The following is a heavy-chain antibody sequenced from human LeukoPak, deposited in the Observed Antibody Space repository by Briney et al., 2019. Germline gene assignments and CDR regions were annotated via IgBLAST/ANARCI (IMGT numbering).Heavy chain of an antibody. D-gene: IGHD6-19*01. CDR1: GFTFSSYW. J-gene: IGHJ4*02. Sequence: GGSLRLSCEASGFTFSSYWMSWVRQAPGKGLEWVANIKQDGGQKYYMDSVKGRLSISRDNAKNSLYLQMSGLRAEDTAVYYCTTYPYSSGWYPFDSWGQGTLVTVSS. CDR3: TTYPYSSGWYPFDS. CDR2: IKQDGGQK. V-gene: IGHV3-7*05.